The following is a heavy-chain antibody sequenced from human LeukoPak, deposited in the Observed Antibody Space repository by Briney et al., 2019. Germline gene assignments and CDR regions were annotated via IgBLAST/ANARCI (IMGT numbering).Heavy chain of an antibody. D-gene: IGHD3-10*01. Sequence: PGGSLRLSCAASGFTFSSYWMHWVRQAPGKGLVWVSRINDDGTSTKYADSVKGRFTISRDNAKNTLNLQMNSLRTEDTAVYYCAKVGQWFGESIEHWGQGTLVTVSS. CDR2: INDDGTST. CDR1: GFTFSSYW. CDR3: AKVGQWFGESIEH. J-gene: IGHJ1*01. V-gene: IGHV3-74*03.